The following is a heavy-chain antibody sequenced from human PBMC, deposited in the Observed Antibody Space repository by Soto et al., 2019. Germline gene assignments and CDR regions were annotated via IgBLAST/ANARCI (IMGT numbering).Heavy chain of an antibody. Sequence: GGSLRLSCAASGFTFSSYWMSWVRQAPGKGLEWVANIKQDGSEKYYVDSVKGRFTISRDNAKNSLYLQMNSLRAEDTAVYYCAKGHAMVVALAAYWGQGTLVTVSS. D-gene: IGHD2-15*01. V-gene: IGHV3-7*01. CDR1: GFTFSSYW. J-gene: IGHJ4*02. CDR2: IKQDGSEK. CDR3: AKGHAMVVALAAY.